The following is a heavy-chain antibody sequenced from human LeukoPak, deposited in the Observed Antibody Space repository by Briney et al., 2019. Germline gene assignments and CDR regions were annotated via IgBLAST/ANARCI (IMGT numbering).Heavy chain of an antibody. Sequence: SETLSLTCAVSGGSISSSNWWSWVRQPPGKGLEWIGEIYHSGSTNYNPSLKSRVTISVDKSKNQFSLKLSSVTAADTAVYYCARVIRYFDWSREYYFDYWGQGTLVTVSS. D-gene: IGHD3-9*01. CDR3: ARVIRYFDWSREYYFDY. V-gene: IGHV4-4*02. CDR2: IYHSGST. J-gene: IGHJ4*02. CDR1: GGSISSSNW.